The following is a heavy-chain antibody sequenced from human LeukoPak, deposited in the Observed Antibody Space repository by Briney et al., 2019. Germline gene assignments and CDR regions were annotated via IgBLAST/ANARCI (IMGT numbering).Heavy chain of an antibody. J-gene: IGHJ5*02. CDR1: GGSFSGYY. CDR2: INHSGST. D-gene: IGHD3-10*01. V-gene: IGHV4-34*01. Sequence: SETLSLTCAVYGGSFSGYYWSWIRQPPGKGLEWIGEINHSGSTNYNPSLKSRVTISVDTSKNQFSLKLSSVTAADTAVYYCARGHYYGSGSYMRWFDPWGQGTLVTVSS. CDR3: ARGHYYGSGSYMRWFDP.